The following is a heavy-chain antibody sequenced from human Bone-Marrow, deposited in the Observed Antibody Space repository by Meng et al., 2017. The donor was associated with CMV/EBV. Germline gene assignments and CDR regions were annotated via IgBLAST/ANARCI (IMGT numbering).Heavy chain of an antibody. CDR3: ARGVAVAGPGDY. D-gene: IGHD6-19*01. CDR1: GYTFTGYY. Sequence: QVQLVQSGAEVKKPGASGKVPCKASGYTFTGYYMHWVRQAPGQGLEWMGWSNAGNGNTNYAQKLQGRVTMTTDTSTSTAYMELRSLRSDDTAVYYCARGVAVAGPGDYWGQGTLVTVSS. CDR2: SNAGNGNT. V-gene: IGHV1-18*04. J-gene: IGHJ4*02.